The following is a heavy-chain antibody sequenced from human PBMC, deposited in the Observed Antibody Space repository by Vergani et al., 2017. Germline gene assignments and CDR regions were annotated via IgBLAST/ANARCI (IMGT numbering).Heavy chain of an antibody. CDR1: GFTFSSYA. Sequence: EVQLLESGGGLVQPGGSLRLSCAASGFTFSSYAMSWVRQAPGKGLEWVSAISGSGGSTYYADSVKGRFTISRDNSKNSLYLQMNSLRAEDTAVYYCARAYCGGDCSDDAFDIWGQGTMVTVSS. V-gene: IGHV3-23*01. CDR2: ISGSGGST. CDR3: ARAYCGGDCSDDAFDI. J-gene: IGHJ3*02. D-gene: IGHD2-21*02.